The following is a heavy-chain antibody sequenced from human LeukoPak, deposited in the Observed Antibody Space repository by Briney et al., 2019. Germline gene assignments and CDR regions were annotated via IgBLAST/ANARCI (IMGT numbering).Heavy chain of an antibody. D-gene: IGHD1-26*01. CDR2: IPFDGSHK. J-gene: IGHJ4*02. CDR3: SKDFGPWGVGATPHY. V-gene: IGHV3-30*02. Sequence: GGSLRLSCVVSGFTLSDYGIHWVRQAPGRGLQWVAFIPFDGSHKYYADSVEGRFTISRDTSKNTLYLQMNSLTVEDTAVYFCSKDFGPWGVGATPHYWGQGTLATVSS. CDR1: GFTLSDYG.